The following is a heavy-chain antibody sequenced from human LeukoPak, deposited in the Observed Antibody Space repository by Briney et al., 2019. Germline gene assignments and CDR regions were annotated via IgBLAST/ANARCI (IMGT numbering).Heavy chain of an antibody. V-gene: IGHV4-39*01. CDR2: IYDSGNE. CDR3: ARQISDYYYYYMDV. CDR1: GGSISTSAFY. D-gene: IGHD2/OR15-2a*01. J-gene: IGHJ6*03. Sequence: KPSETLSLTCTVSGGSISTSAFYWGWIRQPRGKGLEWIGSIYDSGNEFYNPSLKSRVTISADTSKNQFSLKLNSVTAADTAMYYCARQISDYYYYYMDVWGEGITVTVSS.